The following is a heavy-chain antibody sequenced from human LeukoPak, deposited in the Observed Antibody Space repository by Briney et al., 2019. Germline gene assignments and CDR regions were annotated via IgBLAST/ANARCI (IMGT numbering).Heavy chain of an antibody. V-gene: IGHV1-8*01. Sequence: ASVKVSCKASGYTFTNYDINWVRQATGQGLEWMGWMNPNSGNTGYAQKFQGRVTVTRNTSISTAYMELSSLRSEDTAVYYCARGRYSYGQDAFDIWGQGTMVTVSS. J-gene: IGHJ3*02. CDR3: ARGRYSYGQDAFDI. CDR1: GYTFTNYD. D-gene: IGHD5-18*01. CDR2: MNPNSGNT.